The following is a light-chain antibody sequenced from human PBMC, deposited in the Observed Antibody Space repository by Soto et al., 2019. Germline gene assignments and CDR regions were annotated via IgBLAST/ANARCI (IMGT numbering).Light chain of an antibody. Sequence: QTVVTQEPSLTVSPGGTVTLTCGSSTGAVTSGYYPNWFQQKPGQPPRALIYSTFSKHSWTPARFSGSLLGGKATLTLSGVQPEDEAEYYCLLYYSGGPLVFGGGTEVTVL. CDR1: TGAVTSGYY. V-gene: IGLV7-43*01. J-gene: IGLJ3*02. CDR3: LLYYSGGPLV. CDR2: STF.